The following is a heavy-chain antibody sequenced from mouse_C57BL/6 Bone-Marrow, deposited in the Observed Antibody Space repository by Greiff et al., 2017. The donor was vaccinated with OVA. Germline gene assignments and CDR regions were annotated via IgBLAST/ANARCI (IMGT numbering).Heavy chain of an antibody. V-gene: IGHV1-81*01. CDR1: GYTFTSYG. CDR2: IYPRSGNT. D-gene: IGHD1-1*01. Sequence: QVQLQQSGAELARPGASVKLSCKASGYTFTSYGISWVKQRPGQGLEWIGEIYPRSGNTYYNEKFKGKATLTADKSSSTAYMGLRSLTSEDSAVYIFARWATVADYWGQGTTVTVSS. J-gene: IGHJ2*01. CDR3: ARWATVADY.